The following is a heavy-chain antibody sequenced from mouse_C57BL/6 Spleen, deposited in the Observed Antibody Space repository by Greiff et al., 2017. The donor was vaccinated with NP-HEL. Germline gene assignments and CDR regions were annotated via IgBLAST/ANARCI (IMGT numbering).Heavy chain of an antibody. Sequence: VQLQQSGAELVRPGASVKLSCTASGFNIKDDYMHWVKQRPEQGLEWIGWIDPENGDTEYASKFQGKATITADTSSNTAYLQLSSLTSEDTAVYYCTTYAVVATSDYWGQVTTLTVSS. CDR3: TTYAVVATSDY. V-gene: IGHV14-4*01. CDR2: IDPENGDT. D-gene: IGHD1-1*01. CDR1: GFNIKDDY. J-gene: IGHJ2*01.